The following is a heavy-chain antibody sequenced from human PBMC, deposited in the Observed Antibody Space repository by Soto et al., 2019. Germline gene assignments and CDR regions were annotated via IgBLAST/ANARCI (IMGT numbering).Heavy chain of an antibody. CDR2: IKQDGSEK. CDR1: GFTFSSYW. D-gene: IGHD3-9*01. J-gene: IGHJ4*02. Sequence: EVQLVESGGGLVQPGGSLRLSCAASGFTFSSYWMSWVRQAPGKGLEWVANIKQDGSEKYYVDSVKGRFTISRDNAKNSLYLQMNSLRAEDTAVYYCARHLPRFDWLLYAPWGFDYWGQGTLVTVSS. V-gene: IGHV3-7*01. CDR3: ARHLPRFDWLLYAPWGFDY.